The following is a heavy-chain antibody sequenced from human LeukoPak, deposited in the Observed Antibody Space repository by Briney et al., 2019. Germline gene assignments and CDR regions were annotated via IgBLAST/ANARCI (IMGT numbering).Heavy chain of an antibody. J-gene: IGHJ4*02. CDR2: INQDGSEK. CDR1: GFTFSSYW. CDR3: AKSGLNRFDY. D-gene: IGHD2-15*01. Sequence: QAGGSLRLSCAASGFTFSSYWMSWVRQAPGKGLEWVANINQDGSEKYYVDSVRGRLTISRDNAKNSLYLQMNSLRAEDTAVYYCAKSGLNRFDYWGQGTLVTVSS. V-gene: IGHV3-7*03.